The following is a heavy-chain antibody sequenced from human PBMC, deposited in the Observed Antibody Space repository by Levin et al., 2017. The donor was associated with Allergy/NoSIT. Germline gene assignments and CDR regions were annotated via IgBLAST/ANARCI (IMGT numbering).Heavy chain of an antibody. V-gene: IGHV3-53*01. D-gene: IGHD2-21*02. CDR1: GFTVSSHY. J-gene: IGHJ6*02. CDR2: IHNDGRT. CDR3: ARDTAYSYGMDV. Sequence: GESLKISCAASGFTVSSHYMSWLRQAPGKGLEWVSLIHNDGRTFYGDSVKGRFTISRDNSKNTLDLQMNGLRVEDTAVYYCARDTAYSYGMDVWGQGTTVTVSS.